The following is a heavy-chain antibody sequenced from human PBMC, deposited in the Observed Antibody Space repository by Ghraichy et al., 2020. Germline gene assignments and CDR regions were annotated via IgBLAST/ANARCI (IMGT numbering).Heavy chain of an antibody. V-gene: IGHV3-7*03. Sequence: LTCAASAFTFSNYWMTWVRQAPGNGLEWVANINQDGSQIYYVDTVRGRFSISRDNAENLLFLQMNSLRAEDTAVYYCARQYCSSTTCYTDTFDVWGHGTMVTVSS. D-gene: IGHD2-2*02. J-gene: IGHJ3*01. CDR3: ARQYCSSTTCYTDTFDV. CDR2: INQDGSQI. CDR1: AFTFSNYW.